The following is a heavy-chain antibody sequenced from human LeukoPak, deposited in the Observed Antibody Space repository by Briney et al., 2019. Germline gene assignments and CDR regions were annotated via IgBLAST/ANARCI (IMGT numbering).Heavy chain of an antibody. CDR1: GGSISSFY. Sequence: KSSETLSLTCTVSGGSISSFYWSWIRQPPGKGLEWIGYIHNSGATNYNPSLKSRLTISVDTSKNQFSLKLSSVTAADTAVYYCARDHYYDSSGYDPTFDYWGQGTLVTVSS. D-gene: IGHD3-22*01. J-gene: IGHJ4*02. CDR2: IHNSGAT. CDR3: ARDHYYDSSGYDPTFDY. V-gene: IGHV4-4*08.